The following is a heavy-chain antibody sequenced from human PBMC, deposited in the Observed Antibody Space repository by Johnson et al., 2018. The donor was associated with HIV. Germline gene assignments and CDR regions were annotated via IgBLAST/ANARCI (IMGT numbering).Heavy chain of an antibody. D-gene: IGHD3-10*01. Sequence: VQLVEYGGGVVQPGRSLRLSCAASGFTFNNYGMHWVRQAPGKGLDWVAVISYDGSNKYYADSVKGRFTISRDNSKNTLYLQMNSLRAEDTAVYYCARDRVWFGELYAFDIWGQGTMVTVSS. CDR2: ISYDGSNK. J-gene: IGHJ3*02. V-gene: IGHV3-30*03. CDR3: ARDRVWFGELYAFDI. CDR1: GFTFNNYG.